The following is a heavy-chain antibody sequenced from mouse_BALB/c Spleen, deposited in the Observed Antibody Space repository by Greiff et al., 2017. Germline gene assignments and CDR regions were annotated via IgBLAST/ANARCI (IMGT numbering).Heavy chain of an antibody. CDR1: GFSLTSYG. CDR2: IWAGGST. V-gene: IGHV2-9*02. Sequence: VKLEESGPGLVAPSQSLSITCTVSGFSLTSYGVHWVRQPPGKGLEWLGVIWAGGSTNYNSALMSRLSISKDNSKSQVFLKMNSLQTDDTAMYYCARDRELGRRRYDFDYWGQGTTVTVSS. CDR3: ARDRELGRRRYDFDY. D-gene: IGHD4-1*01. J-gene: IGHJ2*01.